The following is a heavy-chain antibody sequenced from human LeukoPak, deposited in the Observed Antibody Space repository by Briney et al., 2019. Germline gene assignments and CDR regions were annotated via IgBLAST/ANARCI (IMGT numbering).Heavy chain of an antibody. J-gene: IGHJ3*02. CDR1: GFTFSSYS. CDR2: ISGSSSYI. CDR3: ARDPYSSGWYKDAFDI. V-gene: IGHV3-21*01. D-gene: IGHD6-19*01. Sequence: GRSLRLSCAASGFTFSSYSMNWVRQAPGKGLEWVSSISGSSSYINYADSVKGRFTISRDNAQNSLFLQLNSLRAEDTAVYYCARDPYSSGWYKDAFDIWGQGTMVTVSS.